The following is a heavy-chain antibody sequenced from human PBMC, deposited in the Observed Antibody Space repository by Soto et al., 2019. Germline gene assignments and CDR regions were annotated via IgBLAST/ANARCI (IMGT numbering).Heavy chain of an antibody. CDR2: XXSXXGXG. V-gene: IGHV1-69*10. J-gene: IGHJ4*02. Sequence: VATVKVSCKASGGTCGSYAISSVRQALGQGLEWXGGXXSXXGXGXXXQXXXGRVTITANESTSTANMELSILRSEDTAVYSCARQSGVAGTGAFDYWGQGSLVPVFS. D-gene: IGHD6-19*01. CDR3: ARQSGVAGTGAFDY. CDR1: GGTCGSYA.